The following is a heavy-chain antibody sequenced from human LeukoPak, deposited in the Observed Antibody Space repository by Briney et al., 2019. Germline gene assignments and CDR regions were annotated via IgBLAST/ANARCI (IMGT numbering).Heavy chain of an antibody. D-gene: IGHD4-11*01. V-gene: IGHV3-23*01. CDR1: GFTFSSYA. Sequence: QPGGSLRLSCAASGFTFSSYAMSWVRQAPGKGLEWVSGISGSGDSTYYADAVKGRFNISRDNSKNTLYLQVSSLRAEDTAVYYCATSYSKKYWGQGTLVTVSS. J-gene: IGHJ4*02. CDR2: ISGSGDST. CDR3: ATSYSKKY.